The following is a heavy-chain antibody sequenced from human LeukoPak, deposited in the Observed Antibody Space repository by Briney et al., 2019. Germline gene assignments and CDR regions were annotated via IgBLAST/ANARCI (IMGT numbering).Heavy chain of an antibody. D-gene: IGHD1-26*01. CDR3: ASPSVGGATAMIWFDP. J-gene: IGHJ5*02. Sequence: PGGSLRLSCAASGFTFSDYYMSWIRQAPGKGLEWVSYISSSGSTIYYADSVKGRFTISRDNAKNSLYLQMNSLRAEDTAVYYCASPSVGGATAMIWFDPWGQGTLVTVSS. CDR1: GFTFSDYY. CDR2: ISSSGSTI. V-gene: IGHV3-11*04.